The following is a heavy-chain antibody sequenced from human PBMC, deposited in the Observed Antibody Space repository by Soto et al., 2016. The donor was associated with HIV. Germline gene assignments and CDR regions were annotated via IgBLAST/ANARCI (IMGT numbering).Heavy chain of an antibody. V-gene: IGHV3-20*04. CDR2: INWNGGST. CDR1: GFTFDDYG. Sequence: EVQLVESGGGVVRPGGSLRLSCAASGFTFDDYGMSWVRQAPGKGLEWVSGINWNGGSTGYADSVKGRFTISRDNAKNSLYLQMNSLRAEDTALYYCARDLAYCGGDCYPIPDYWGQGTLVTVSS. D-gene: IGHD2-21*01. J-gene: IGHJ4*02. CDR3: ARDLAYCGGDCYPIPDY.